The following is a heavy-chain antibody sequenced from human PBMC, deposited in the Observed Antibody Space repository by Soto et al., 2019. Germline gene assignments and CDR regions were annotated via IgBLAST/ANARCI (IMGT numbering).Heavy chain of an antibody. CDR3: ARQGGGYEGGNPHDYYYYYMDV. Sequence: GESLKISCKGSGYSFTSYWIGWVRQMPGKGLEWMGIIYPGDSDTRYSPSFQGQVTISADKSISTAYLQWSSLKASDTAMYYCARQGGGYEGGNPHDYYYYYMDVWGKGTTVTVSS. V-gene: IGHV5-51*01. CDR2: IYPGDSDT. J-gene: IGHJ6*03. D-gene: IGHD5-12*01. CDR1: GYSFTSYW.